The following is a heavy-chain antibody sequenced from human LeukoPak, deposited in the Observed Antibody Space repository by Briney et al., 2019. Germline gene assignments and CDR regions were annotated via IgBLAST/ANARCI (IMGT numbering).Heavy chain of an antibody. CDR2: IYSDNT. CDR1: GFTVSSDL. J-gene: IGHJ4*02. CDR3: ARRAGAYSHPYDY. Sequence: GGSLRVSCTDPGFTVSSDLMSCVRQAPGKGLEWGSFIYSDNTHYSDSVKGRFTISRDNSKNTLYLQMNSLRAEDTAVYYCARRAGAYSHPYDYWGQGTLVTVSS. V-gene: IGHV3-53*01. D-gene: IGHD4/OR15-4a*01.